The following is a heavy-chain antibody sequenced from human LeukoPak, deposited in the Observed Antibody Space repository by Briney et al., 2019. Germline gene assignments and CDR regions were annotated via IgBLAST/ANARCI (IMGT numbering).Heavy chain of an antibody. Sequence: MPGGSLRLSCVASGFTFSGYSMHWVRQAPGKGLEWVSSISSSGSSIYYADSLKGRLTISRDNAKNSLYLQMNSLRAEDTAVYYCARDPGDRTGYYRAFDYWGQGTLVTVSS. V-gene: IGHV3-21*01. CDR1: GFTFSGYS. D-gene: IGHD3-22*01. J-gene: IGHJ4*02. CDR2: ISSSGSSI. CDR3: ARDPGDRTGYYRAFDY.